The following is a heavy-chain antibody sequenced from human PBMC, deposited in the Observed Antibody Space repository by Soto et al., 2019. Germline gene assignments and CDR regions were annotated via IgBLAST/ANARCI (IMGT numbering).Heavy chain of an antibody. D-gene: IGHD1-26*01. V-gene: IGHV4-61*01. CDR1: VGSVSSGRSD. Sequence: SETLSLTCTVSVGSVSSGRSDRPWFRQPRGTVLASIGDIHYGGRTNYNPSLTSRDTITVDTTKNQFSLKLSSVTAADTAVYYCARDRGGHSGSPGPAYWGQGTLVTVSS. CDR2: IHYGGRT. J-gene: IGHJ4*02. CDR3: ARDRGGHSGSPGPAY.